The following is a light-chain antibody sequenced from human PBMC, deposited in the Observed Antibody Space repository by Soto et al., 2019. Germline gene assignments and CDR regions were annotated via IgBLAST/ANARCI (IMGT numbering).Light chain of an antibody. CDR2: GNS. CDR1: SSNIGAGYN. V-gene: IGLV1-40*01. J-gene: IGLJ1*01. CDR3: QSYDSSLSGLYV. Sequence: QSVLTQPPSVSGAPGQRVTISCTVSSSNIGAGYNVHWYQPLPGTAPKLLIYGNSNRPSGVPDRFSGSKSGTSASLDITGLQAENEADYYCQSYDSSLSGLYVFGTGTKITVL.